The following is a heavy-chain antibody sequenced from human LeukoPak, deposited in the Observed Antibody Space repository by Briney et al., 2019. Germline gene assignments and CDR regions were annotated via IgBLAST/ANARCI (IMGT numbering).Heavy chain of an antibody. CDR3: TRRGGGYEFDY. CDR2: IASDGSST. CDR1: GFTFSSYW. V-gene: IGHV3-74*01. D-gene: IGHD5-12*01. Sequence: GSLRLSCAASGFTFSSYWMNWVRQAPGKGLVWVSRIASDGSSTTYADSVKGRFSISRDNAKNTLYLQMNGLRTEDTAMYYCTRRGGGYEFDYWGQGTPVTVSS. J-gene: IGHJ4*02.